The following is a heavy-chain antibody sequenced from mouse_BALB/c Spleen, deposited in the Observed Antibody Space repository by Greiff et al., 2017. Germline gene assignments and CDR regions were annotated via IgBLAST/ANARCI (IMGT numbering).Heavy chain of an antibody. CDR3: ARYGSFAY. D-gene: IGHD1-2*01. V-gene: IGHV3-2*02. Sequence: DVKLQESGPGLVKPSQSLSLTCTVTGYSITSDYAWNWIRQFPGNKLEWMGYISYSGSTSYNPSLKSRISITRDTSKNQFFLQLNSVTTEDTATYYCARYGSFAYWGQGTLVTVSA. CDR2: ISYSGST. J-gene: IGHJ3*01. CDR1: GYSITSDYA.